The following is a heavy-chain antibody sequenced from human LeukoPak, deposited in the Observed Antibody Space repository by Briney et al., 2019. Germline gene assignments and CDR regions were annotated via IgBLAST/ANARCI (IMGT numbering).Heavy chain of an antibody. V-gene: IGHV3-23*01. Sequence: GGSLRLSCAASGFTFSSHGMNWVRQAPGKGLEWVSGIIPSGHTTYYADSVRGRFTTSRDNSRNTLYLQMNSLRAEDTAVYYCAKDDRWLQFCCWGQGTLVTVSA. CDR2: IIPSGHTT. CDR3: AKDDRWLQFCC. J-gene: IGHJ4*02. CDR1: GFTFSSHG. D-gene: IGHD5-24*01.